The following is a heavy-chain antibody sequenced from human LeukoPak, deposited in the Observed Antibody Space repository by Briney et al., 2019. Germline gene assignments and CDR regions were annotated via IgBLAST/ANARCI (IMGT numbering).Heavy chain of an antibody. CDR1: GYTFTSYY. D-gene: IGHD5-24*01. V-gene: IGHV1-2*02. J-gene: IGHJ4*02. CDR3: ARGYGYNSRYYFDY. Sequence: GASVKVSCKASGYTFTSYYMHWVRQAPGQGLEWMGWINPNSGGTNYAQKFQGRVTMTRDTSISTAYMELSRLRSDDTAVYYCARGYGYNSRYYFDYWGQGTLVTVSS. CDR2: INPNSGGT.